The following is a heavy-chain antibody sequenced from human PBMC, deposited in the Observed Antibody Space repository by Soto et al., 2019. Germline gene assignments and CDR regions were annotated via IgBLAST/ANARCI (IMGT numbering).Heavy chain of an antibody. D-gene: IGHD3-10*01. CDR1: GFTFSSYA. J-gene: IGHJ6*02. CDR3: ARKWDITIFRGHSNYYYGMDV. Sequence: HPGGSLRLSCAASGFTFSSYAMHWVRQAPGKGLEWVAVISYDGSNKYYADSVKGRFTTSRDNSKNTLYLQMNSLRAEDTAVYYSARKWDITIFRGHSNYYYGMDVWGQGPTVTVS. V-gene: IGHV3-30-3*01. CDR2: ISYDGSNK.